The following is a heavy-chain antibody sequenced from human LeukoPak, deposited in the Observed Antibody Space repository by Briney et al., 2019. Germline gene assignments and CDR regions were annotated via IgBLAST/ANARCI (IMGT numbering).Heavy chain of an antibody. CDR3: AAARQWLVPDY. Sequence: QPGGSLRLSXAASGFTVRSNYMTWVRQAPGKGLEWVSVIYSGGNTYYADSVKGRFTISRDNSKNTLYLQMNSLRAEDTAVYYCAAARQWLVPDYWGQGTLVTVSS. CDR2: IYSGGNT. CDR1: GFTVRSNY. D-gene: IGHD6-19*01. J-gene: IGHJ4*02. V-gene: IGHV3-53*01.